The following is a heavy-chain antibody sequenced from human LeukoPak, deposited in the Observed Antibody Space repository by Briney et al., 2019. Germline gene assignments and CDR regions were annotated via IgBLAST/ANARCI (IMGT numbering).Heavy chain of an antibody. D-gene: IGHD3-22*01. J-gene: IGHJ4*02. CDR2: IYYSGST. V-gene: IGHV4-59*01. CDR1: GGSISSYY. CDR3: AGGDYYDSSGLFDY. Sequence: SETLSLTCTVSGGSISSYYWSWIRQPPGKGLEWIGYIYYSGSTNYNPSPKSRVTISVDTSKNQFSLKLSSVTAADTAVYYCAGGDYYDSSGLFDYWGQGTLVTVSS.